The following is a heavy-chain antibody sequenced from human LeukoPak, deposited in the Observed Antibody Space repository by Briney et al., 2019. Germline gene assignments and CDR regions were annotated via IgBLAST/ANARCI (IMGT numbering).Heavy chain of an antibody. V-gene: IGHV1-2*02. CDR1: RYTFTGYY. CDR3: ARDSGSYTAAGY. D-gene: IGHD1-26*01. J-gene: IGHJ4*02. CDR2: INPNSGGT. Sequence: GASVKVSCKAPRYTFTGYYMHWVRQAPGQGLEWMGWINPNSGGTNYAQKFQGRVTMTRDTSISTAYMELSRLRSDDTAVYYCARDSGSYTAAGYWGQGTLVTVSS.